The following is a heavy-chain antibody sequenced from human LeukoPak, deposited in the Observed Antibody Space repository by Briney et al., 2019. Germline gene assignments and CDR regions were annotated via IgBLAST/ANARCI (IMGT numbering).Heavy chain of an antibody. D-gene: IGHD6-19*01. CDR1: GGTFSSYA. CDR3: ASGGAVAGTDSV. J-gene: IGHJ4*02. CDR2: ITPILGIA. Sequence: SVKVSCKASGGTFSSYAISWVRQAPGQGLEWMGRITPILGIANYAQKFQGRVTITADKSTSTAYMELSSLRSEDTAVYYCASGGAVAGTDSVWGQGTLVTVSS. V-gene: IGHV1-69*04.